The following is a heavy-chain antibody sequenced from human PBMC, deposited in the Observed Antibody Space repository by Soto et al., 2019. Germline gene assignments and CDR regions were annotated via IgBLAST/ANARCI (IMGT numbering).Heavy chain of an antibody. J-gene: IGHJ6*03. D-gene: IGHD2-2*01. V-gene: IGHV3-7*01. CDR3: ARETCSSTSCPYYYYMDV. Sequence: GGSLRLSCAASGFTFSSYWMSWVRQAPGKGLEWVANIKQDGSEKYYVDSVKGRFTISRDNAKNSLYLQMNSLRAEDTAVYYCARETCSSTSCPYYYYMDVWGKGTTVTVSS. CDR1: GFTFSSYW. CDR2: IKQDGSEK.